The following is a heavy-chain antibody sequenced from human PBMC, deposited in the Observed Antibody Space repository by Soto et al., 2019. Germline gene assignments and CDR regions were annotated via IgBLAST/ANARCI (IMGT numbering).Heavy chain of an antibody. CDR2: ISYDGSNK. D-gene: IGHD3-3*01. CDR1: GFTFSIYW. CDR3: AKFPEIRDFWSGLFEESKNPGYYYYGMDV. J-gene: IGHJ6*02. Sequence: GGSLRLSCAASGFTFSIYWMHWVRQAPGKGLEWVAVISYDGSNKYYADSVKGRFTISRDNSKNTLYLQMNSLRAEDTAVYYCAKFPEIRDFWSGLFEESKNPGYYYYGMDVWGQGTTVTVSS. V-gene: IGHV3-30*18.